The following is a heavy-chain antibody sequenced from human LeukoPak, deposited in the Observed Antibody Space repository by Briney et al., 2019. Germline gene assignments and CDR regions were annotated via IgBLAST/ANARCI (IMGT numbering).Heavy chain of an antibody. CDR3: ARDPTYCSGGSCRYWYFDL. CDR2: ISSSSSYI. Sequence: TPGGSLRLSCAASGFTFSSYSMNWVRQAPGKGLEWVSSISSSSSYIYYADSVKGRFTISRDNAKNSLYLQMNSLRAEDTAVYYCARDPTYCSGGSCRYWYFDLWGRGTLVTVSS. CDR1: GFTFSSYS. V-gene: IGHV3-21*01. J-gene: IGHJ2*01. D-gene: IGHD2-15*01.